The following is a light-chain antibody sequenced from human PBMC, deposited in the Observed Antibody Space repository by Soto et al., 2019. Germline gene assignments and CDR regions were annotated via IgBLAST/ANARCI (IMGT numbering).Light chain of an antibody. J-gene: IGKJ1*01. Sequence: EIVLTQSPGTLSLSPGERATLSCRAIQSVSSSYLAWYQQKPGQAPRLLIFGASRRATGIPDRFSGSGSGTNFTLTISRLEPEDFAVYYSKQYGKXPRTCGQGTKV. V-gene: IGKV3-20*01. CDR1: QSVSSSY. CDR2: GAS. CDR3: KQYGKXPRT.